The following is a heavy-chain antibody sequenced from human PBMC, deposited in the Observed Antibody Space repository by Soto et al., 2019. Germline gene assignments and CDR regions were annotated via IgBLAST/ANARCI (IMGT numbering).Heavy chain of an antibody. CDR1: GYTLSDSA. CDR3: LIRIPGTGSVDF. CDR2: IRNTVNNYAT. Sequence: EVQLVESGGGLVQPGGSLKLSCAASGYTLSDSAMYWVRQASGKGLEWVGHIRNTVNNYATTYAASVKGRFTISRDDSENMSYLQMNSLKTEDTGGYCCLIRIPGTGSVDFWGQGALVTGFS. J-gene: IGHJ4*02. V-gene: IGHV3-73*02. D-gene: IGHD1-20*01.